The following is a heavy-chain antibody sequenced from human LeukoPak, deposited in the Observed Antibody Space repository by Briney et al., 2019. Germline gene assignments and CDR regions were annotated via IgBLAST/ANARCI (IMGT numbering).Heavy chain of an antibody. V-gene: IGHV3-53*01. J-gene: IGHJ4*02. Sequence: GGSLRLSCAASGFTFSGNYMSWVRQAPRQGLEWVSVMFSNGATYYADSVKGRFTISRDISKNTLLLQMNSLRVADTAVYFCARDSSGPAFWGQGTLVTVSS. CDR3: ARDSSGPAF. CDR2: MFSNGAT. CDR1: GFTFSGNY. D-gene: IGHD6-19*01.